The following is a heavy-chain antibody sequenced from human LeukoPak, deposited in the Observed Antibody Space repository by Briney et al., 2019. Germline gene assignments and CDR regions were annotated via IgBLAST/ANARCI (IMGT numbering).Heavy chain of an antibody. Sequence: PGGSLRLSCAASGFTFSSYWMHWVRQAPGKGLVWVSRINSDVSSTSYADSVKGRFTISRDNSKNTLYLQMNSLRAEDTAVYYCARDGDYYDSSAPPEARYYGMDVWGQGTTVTVSS. D-gene: IGHD3-22*01. CDR3: ARDGDYYDSSAPPEARYYGMDV. V-gene: IGHV3-74*01. J-gene: IGHJ6*02. CDR2: INSDVSST. CDR1: GFTFSSYW.